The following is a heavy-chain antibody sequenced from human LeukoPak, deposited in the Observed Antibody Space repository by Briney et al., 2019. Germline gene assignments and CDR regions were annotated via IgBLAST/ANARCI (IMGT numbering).Heavy chain of an antibody. J-gene: IGHJ4*02. CDR1: GFTFSSYV. V-gene: IGHV3-23*01. D-gene: IGHD3-10*01. Sequence: GGPLRLSCAASGFTFSSYVMSWVRQAPGKGLEWVSAVTGSSGSTYYAESVKGRFTISRDNSKNTVFLQMSSLRAEDTAVYYCAKPLPGTYFSFDYWGQGTLVTVSS. CDR2: VTGSSGST. CDR3: AKPLPGTYFSFDY.